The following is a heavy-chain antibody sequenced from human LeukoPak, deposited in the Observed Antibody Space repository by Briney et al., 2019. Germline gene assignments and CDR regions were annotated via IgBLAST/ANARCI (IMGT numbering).Heavy chain of an antibody. J-gene: IGHJ4*02. CDR2: IDPSDSYT. V-gene: IGHV5-10-1*01. CDR3: ARRKMTEYSYAYWYFDY. D-gene: IGHD5-18*01. CDR1: GYSFTSYW. Sequence: GESLKISCKGSGYSFTSYWISWVRQMPGKGLEWMGRIDPSDSYTNYSPSFQGHVTISADKSISTAYLQWSSLRAEDTAVYYCARRKMTEYSYAYWYFDYWGQGTLVTVSS.